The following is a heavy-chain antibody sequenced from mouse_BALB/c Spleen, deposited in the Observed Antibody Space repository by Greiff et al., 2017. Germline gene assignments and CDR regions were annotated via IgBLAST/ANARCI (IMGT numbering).Heavy chain of an antibody. Sequence: VQLQQSGAELMKPGASVKISCKATGYTFSSYWIEWVKQRPGHGLEWIGEILPGSGSTNYNEKFKGKATFTADTSSNTAYMQLSSLTSEDSAVYYCARSSLIYYYGSRLAYWGQGTLVTVSA. V-gene: IGHV1-9*01. CDR1: GYTFSSYW. CDR3: ARSSLIYYYGSRLAY. CDR2: ILPGSGST. D-gene: IGHD1-1*01. J-gene: IGHJ3*01.